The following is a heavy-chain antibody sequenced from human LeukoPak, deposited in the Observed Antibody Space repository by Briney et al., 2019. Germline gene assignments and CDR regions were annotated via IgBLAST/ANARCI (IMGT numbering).Heavy chain of an antibody. J-gene: IGHJ4*02. D-gene: IGHD1-26*01. V-gene: IGHV4-39*07. CDR2: INYNWRT. CDR1: DDSISSNRYF. CDR3: ARDIDDVGALLDF. Sequence: SETLSLTCTISDDSISSNRYFWAWIRQPPGGGLEWIANINYNWRTYYNPSLKSRLTISIDTAKRQFYLKLTSVTAADTALYYCARDIDDVGALLDFWGQGTLVTVSS.